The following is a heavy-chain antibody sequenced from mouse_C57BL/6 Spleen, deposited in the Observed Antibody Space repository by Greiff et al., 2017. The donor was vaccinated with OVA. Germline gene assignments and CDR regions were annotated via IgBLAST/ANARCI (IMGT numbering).Heavy chain of an antibody. CDR3: TRDVAYSPFDY. CDR1: GFTFSSYA. V-gene: IGHV5-9-1*02. CDR2: ISSGGGYI. J-gene: IGHJ2*01. Sequence: EVKLQESGEGLVKPGGSLKLSCAASGFTFSSYAMSWVRQTPEKRLEWVAYISSGGGYIYYADTVKGRFPLSRDNARNTLYLQMSSLKSDDTAMYYCTRDVAYSPFDYWGQGTTLTVSA. D-gene: IGHD2-12*01.